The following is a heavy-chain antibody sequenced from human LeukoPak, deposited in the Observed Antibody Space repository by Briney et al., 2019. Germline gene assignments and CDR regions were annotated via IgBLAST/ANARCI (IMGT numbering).Heavy chain of an antibody. CDR1: GFTFDDYA. Sequence: GGSLRLSCAASGFTFDDYAMHWVRQAPGKGLEWVSGISWNSGRIGYADSVKGRFTISRDNAKNSLYLQMNSLRAEDTAVYYCARRPYYYGSGNDYWGQGTLVTVSS. CDR3: ARRPYYYGSGNDY. D-gene: IGHD3-10*01. J-gene: IGHJ4*02. CDR2: ISWNSGRI. V-gene: IGHV3-9*01.